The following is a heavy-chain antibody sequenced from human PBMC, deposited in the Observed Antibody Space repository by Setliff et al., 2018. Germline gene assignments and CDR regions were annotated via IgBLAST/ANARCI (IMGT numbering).Heavy chain of an antibody. J-gene: IGHJ6*03. Sequence: ASVKVSCKASGYTFTAYDIHWMRQAPGQSLEWMGWINGVNGNTKYSQNFQGRVTFTSDTSANTAYMELSSLRSEDTAVYFCARGALVLQFLEWLPRFYYMDVWGKGTTVTVSS. CDR2: INGVNGNT. CDR1: GYTFTAYD. D-gene: IGHD3-3*01. V-gene: IGHV1-3*01. CDR3: ARGALVLQFLEWLPRFYYMDV.